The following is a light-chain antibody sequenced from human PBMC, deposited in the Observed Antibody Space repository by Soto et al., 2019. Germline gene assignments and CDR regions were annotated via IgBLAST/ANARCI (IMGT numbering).Light chain of an antibody. V-gene: IGKV3-11*01. Sequence: EIVLTQSPATLSLSPGERATLSCRASQSVSSYLAWYQQKPGQAPRLLIYDASNRATGIPARFSGSGSGTGFTLTISSLEPEDFAVYYCQQYGSSLWTFGQGTKVDIK. J-gene: IGKJ1*01. CDR2: DAS. CDR1: QSVSSY. CDR3: QQYGSSLWT.